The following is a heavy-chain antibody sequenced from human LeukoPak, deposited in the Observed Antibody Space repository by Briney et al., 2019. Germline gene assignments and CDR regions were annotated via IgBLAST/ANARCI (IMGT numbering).Heavy chain of an antibody. Sequence: GGSLRLSCAAFGFTFSSYNMNWVRQAPGKGLEWVASISNSGTYIYDADSVKGRFTISRDNAKNSLYLQMNSLRAEDTAVYYCARGFRGWYYFDYWGQGTVDTVSS. J-gene: IGHJ4*02. V-gene: IGHV3-21*01. CDR2: ISNSGTYI. CDR1: GFTFSSYN. CDR3: ARGFRGWYYFDY. D-gene: IGHD6-19*01.